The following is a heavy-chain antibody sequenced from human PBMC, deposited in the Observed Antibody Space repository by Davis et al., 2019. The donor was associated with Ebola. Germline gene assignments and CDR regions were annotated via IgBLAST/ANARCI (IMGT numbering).Heavy chain of an antibody. CDR1: GFTFSSYG. Sequence: PGGSLRLSCAASGFTFSSYGMHWVRQAPGKGLEWVAFIRYDGSNKYYADSVKGRFTISRDNSKNTLYLQMNSLRAEDTAVYYCAKNLGYSGSAIDYWGQGTLVTVSS. J-gene: IGHJ4*02. D-gene: IGHD1-26*01. CDR3: AKNLGYSGSAIDY. V-gene: IGHV3-30*02. CDR2: IRYDGSNK.